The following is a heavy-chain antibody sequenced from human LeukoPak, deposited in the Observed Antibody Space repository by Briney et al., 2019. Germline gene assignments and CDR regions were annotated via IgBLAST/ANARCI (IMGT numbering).Heavy chain of an antibody. V-gene: IGHV3-21*01. CDR2: ISSSSSYI. Sequence: GGFLRLSCAASGFTFSSYSMNWVRQAPGKGLEWVSSISSSSSYIYYADSVKGRFTITRDNAKNSVYMEMNSLRAEDTAVYYCSRDCLKYYYDSSGYDWGQGTLVTVSS. CDR1: GFTFSSYS. J-gene: IGHJ4*02. D-gene: IGHD3-22*01. CDR3: SRDCLKYYYDSSGYD.